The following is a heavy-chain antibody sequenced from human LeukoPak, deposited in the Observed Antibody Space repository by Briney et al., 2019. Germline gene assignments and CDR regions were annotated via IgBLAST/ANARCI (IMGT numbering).Heavy chain of an antibody. CDR1: GGSISSSSYY. J-gene: IGHJ4*02. Sequence: PSETLSLTCTVSGGSISSSSYYWGWIRQPPGKGLEWIGSIYYSGSTYYNPSLKSRVTISVDTSKNQFSLRLSSVTAADTAVYYCARHNTVTTAGDYWGQGTLVTVSS. CDR2: IYYSGST. CDR3: ARHNTVTTAGDY. V-gene: IGHV4-39*01. D-gene: IGHD4-17*01.